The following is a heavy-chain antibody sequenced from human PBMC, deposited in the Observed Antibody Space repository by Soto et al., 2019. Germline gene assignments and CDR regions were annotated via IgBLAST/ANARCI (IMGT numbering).Heavy chain of an antibody. Sequence: GSLRLSCAASGFTFSSYAMSWVRQAPGKGLEWASAISGSGGSTYYADSVKGRFTISRDNSKNTLYLQMNSLRAEDTAVYYCACFWSGYTFDYWGQGTLVTVSS. CDR1: GFTFSSYA. J-gene: IGHJ4*02. CDR2: ISGSGGST. D-gene: IGHD3-3*01. V-gene: IGHV3-23*01. CDR3: ACFWSGYTFDY.